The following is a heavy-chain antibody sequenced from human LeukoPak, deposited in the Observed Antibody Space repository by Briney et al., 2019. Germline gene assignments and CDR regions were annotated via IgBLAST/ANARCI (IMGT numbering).Heavy chain of an antibody. V-gene: IGHV3-23*01. CDR2: VSGGGDYT. D-gene: IGHD3-10*01. CDR1: GFTFSSYE. Sequence: GGSLRLSCAASGFTFSSYEMNWVRQAPGKGLEWVSGVSGGGDYTYYADSVKGRFTISRDNSKNTLYLQLNSLRVEDTAIYYCAKEIYNYGSRGFDYWGQGSLVTVSS. J-gene: IGHJ4*02. CDR3: AKEIYNYGSRGFDY.